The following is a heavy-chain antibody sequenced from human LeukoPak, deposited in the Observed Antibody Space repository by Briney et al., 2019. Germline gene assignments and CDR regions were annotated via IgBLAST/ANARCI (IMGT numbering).Heavy chain of an antibody. J-gene: IGHJ4*02. V-gene: IGHV1-24*01. Sequence: ASVKVSCKVSGYTLTELSMHWVRQAPGKGLEWMGGFDPEDGETIYAQKFQGRVTMTEDTSTDTAYMELSSLRSEDTAVYYCATDRFDSGSYYGHFDYWGQGTLVTVSS. CDR3: ATDRFDSGSYYGHFDY. D-gene: IGHD1-26*01. CDR1: GYTLTELS. CDR2: FDPEDGET.